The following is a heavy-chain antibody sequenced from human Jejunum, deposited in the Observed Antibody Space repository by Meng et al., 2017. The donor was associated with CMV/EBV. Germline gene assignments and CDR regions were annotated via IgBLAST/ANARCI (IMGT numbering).Heavy chain of an antibody. CDR3: ATPMTYYASWRGYPPFDY. V-gene: IGHV1-69*04. CDR1: NNYA. J-gene: IGHJ4*02. CDR2: IITVDGTT. Sequence: NNYAMSWVRQAPGQGLEWMGTIITVDGTTSYAQKFRHRVTITADRSTYTAYMELSSLTSDDTAVYYCATPMTYYASWRGYPPFDYWGQGTLVTVSS. D-gene: IGHD3-3*01.